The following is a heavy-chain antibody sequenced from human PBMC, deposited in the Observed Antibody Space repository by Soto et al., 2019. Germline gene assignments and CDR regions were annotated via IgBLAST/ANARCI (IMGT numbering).Heavy chain of an antibody. CDR1: GGSISSYY. Sequence: SETLSLTCTVSGGSISSYYWSWIRQPPGKGLEWIGYIYYSGSTNYNPSLKSRVTISVDTSKNQFSLKLSSVTAADTAVYYCARGDPLSGRAIDYWGQGTLVTVSS. CDR3: ARGDPLSGRAIDY. CDR2: IYYSGST. J-gene: IGHJ4*02. V-gene: IGHV4-59*08. D-gene: IGHD3-16*01.